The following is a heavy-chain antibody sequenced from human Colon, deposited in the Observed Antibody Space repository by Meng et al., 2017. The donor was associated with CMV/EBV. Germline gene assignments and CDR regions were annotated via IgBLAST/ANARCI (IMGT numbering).Heavy chain of an antibody. CDR3: AHRPYGSGSYFFDY. Sequence: ITLKGSGPDLVKPQQTLTLICTFSGFSLSTIGMGVGWIRQPQGKALEWLGVIYWDVDKRYSPSLKSRLTITKDTSKTQVVLTMTNQSPLDTATYYCAHRPYGSGSYFFDYWGQGTLVTVS. CDR1: GFSLSTIGMG. V-gene: IGHV2-5*02. CDR2: IYWDVDK. D-gene: IGHD3-10*01. J-gene: IGHJ4*02.